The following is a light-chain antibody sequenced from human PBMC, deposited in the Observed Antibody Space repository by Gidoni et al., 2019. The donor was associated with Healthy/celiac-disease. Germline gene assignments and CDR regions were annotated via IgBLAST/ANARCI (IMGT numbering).Light chain of an antibody. CDR1: QGISSY. CDR2: AAS. J-gene: IGKJ2*01. CDR3: QQYYSYPRT. V-gene: IGKV1-8*01. Sequence: AIRLTQSPPSSSASTGDRVTITCRASQGISSYLDWYQQKPGKAPKLLIYAASTLQSGVPSRFSGSGSGTDFTLTISCLQSEDFATYYCQQYYSYPRTFGQGTKLEIK.